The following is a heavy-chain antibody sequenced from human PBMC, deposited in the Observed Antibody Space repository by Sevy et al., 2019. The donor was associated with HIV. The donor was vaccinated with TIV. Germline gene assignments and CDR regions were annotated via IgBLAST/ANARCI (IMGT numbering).Heavy chain of an antibody. CDR3: ARGQGY. J-gene: IGHJ4*02. V-gene: IGHV3-74*01. Sequence: GGSLRLSCAASGFTFSSYLMHWVRQAPGKGPEWVSRINSDGSSTSYADSVKGRFTISRDNARNTLYLEMNSLRSEDTAVYYCARGQGYWGQGTLVTVSS. CDR2: INSDGSST. CDR1: GFTFSSYL.